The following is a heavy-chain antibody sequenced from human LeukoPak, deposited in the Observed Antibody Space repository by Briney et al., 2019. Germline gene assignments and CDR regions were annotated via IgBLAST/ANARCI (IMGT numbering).Heavy chain of an antibody. CDR3: ARQTTSYYYDSSGYYDY. Sequence: SETLSLTCVVSGGSISSGGYSWSWIRQPPGKGLEWIGYIYHSGSTYYNPSLKSRLTISVDRSKNQFSLKLSSVTAADTAVYYCARQTTSYYYDSSGYYDYWGQGTLVTVSS. V-gene: IGHV4-30-2*01. CDR2: IYHSGST. D-gene: IGHD3-22*01. CDR1: GGSISSGGYS. J-gene: IGHJ4*02.